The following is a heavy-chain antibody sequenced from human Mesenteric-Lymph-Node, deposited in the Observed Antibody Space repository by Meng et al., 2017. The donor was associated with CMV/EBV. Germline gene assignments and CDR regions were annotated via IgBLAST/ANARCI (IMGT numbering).Heavy chain of an antibody. CDR3: ARDVGLGVAYDFWSGIYDY. D-gene: IGHD3-3*01. Sequence: SETLSLTCTVSSASVSSGSSHWSWIRQPPGKGLEWIGYMSYSGSTNYNPSLTSRVTISLDTSKNEFSLKLTSVTAADTAVYYCARDVGLGVAYDFWSGIYDYWGQGMLVTVSS. CDR2: MSYSGST. CDR1: SASVSSGSSH. V-gene: IGHV4-61*01. J-gene: IGHJ4*02.